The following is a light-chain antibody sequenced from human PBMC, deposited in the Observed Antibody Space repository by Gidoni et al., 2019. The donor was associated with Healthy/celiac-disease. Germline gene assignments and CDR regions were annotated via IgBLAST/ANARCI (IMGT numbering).Light chain of an antibody. V-gene: IGLV2-11*01. CDR1: SSDVGGYNY. CDR3: CSYAGSYTYVV. CDR2: YVS. Sequence: QSALTQPRSVSGSPGQSVTISCTGTSSDVGGYNYVSWYQQHPVKAPKLMIYYVSKRPSGVPDRFSGSKSGNTASLTISGLQAEDEADYYCCSYAGSYTYVVFGGGTKLTVL. J-gene: IGLJ2*01.